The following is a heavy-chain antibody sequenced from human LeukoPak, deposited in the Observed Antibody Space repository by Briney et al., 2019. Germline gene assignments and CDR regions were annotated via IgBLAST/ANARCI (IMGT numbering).Heavy chain of an antibody. Sequence: SQTLSLTCTVSGGSISSGGYYWSWIRQHPGKGLEWIGYIYYSGSTYYNPSLKSRVTISVDTSKNQFSLKLSSVTAADTAVYYCARVWGDSSGYYPYVGYMDVWGKGTTVTVSS. J-gene: IGHJ6*03. D-gene: IGHD3-22*01. CDR2: IYYSGST. V-gene: IGHV4-31*03. CDR3: ARVWGDSSGYYPYVGYMDV. CDR1: GGSISSGGYY.